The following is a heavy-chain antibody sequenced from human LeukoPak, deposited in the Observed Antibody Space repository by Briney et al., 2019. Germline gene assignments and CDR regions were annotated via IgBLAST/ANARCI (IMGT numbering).Heavy chain of an antibody. CDR3: TKDRERIAVAGRTDYYGMDV. D-gene: IGHD6-19*01. CDR2: ISYDGSNK. J-gene: IGHJ6*02. V-gene: IGHV3-30*18. Sequence: QPGRSLRLSCAASGFTFSSYGMHWVRQAPGKGLEWVAVISYDGSNKYYADSVKGRFTISRDNSKNTLYLQMNSLRAEDTAVYYYTKDRERIAVAGRTDYYGMDVWGQGTTVTVSS. CDR1: GFTFSSYG.